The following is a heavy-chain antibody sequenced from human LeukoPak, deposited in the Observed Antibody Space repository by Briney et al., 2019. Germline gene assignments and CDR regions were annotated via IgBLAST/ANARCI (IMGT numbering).Heavy chain of an antibody. J-gene: IGHJ4*02. D-gene: IGHD3-3*01. V-gene: IGHV3-23*01. CDR3: AKVFGGAYDFWSGYYNYFDY. CDR1: GFTFSSYA. CDR2: ISGSGGST. Sequence: SGESLRLSCAASGFTFSSYAMSWVRQAPGKGLEWVSAISGSGGSTYYADSVKGRFTISRDNSKNTLYLQMNSLRAEDTAVYYCAKVFGGAYDFWSGYYNYFDYWGQGTLVTVSS.